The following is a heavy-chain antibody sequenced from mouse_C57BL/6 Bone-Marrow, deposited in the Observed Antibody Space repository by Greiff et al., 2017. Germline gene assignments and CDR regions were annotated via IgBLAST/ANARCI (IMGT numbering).Heavy chain of an antibody. CDR3: ARHFGNGYYAMDY. CDR1: GFTFSSYG. Sequence: EVHLVESGGDLVKPGGSLKLSCAASGFTFSSYGMSWVRQTPDKRLEWVATLSSGGSYTYYPDSLKGRFTISRDNAKNTLYLQMSSLKSEDTAMYYCARHFGNGYYAMDYWGQGTSVTVSS. CDR2: LSSGGSYT. J-gene: IGHJ4*01. V-gene: IGHV5-6*01. D-gene: IGHD2-1*01.